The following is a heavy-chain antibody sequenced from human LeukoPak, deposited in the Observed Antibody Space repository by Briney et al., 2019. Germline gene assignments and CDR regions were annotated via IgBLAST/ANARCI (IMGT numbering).Heavy chain of an antibody. CDR1: GGTFSSYA. V-gene: IGHV1-69*04. Sequence: GASVTVSCKASGGTFSSYAISWVRQAPGQGLEWMGRIIPILGIANYAQKFQGRVTITADKSTSTAYMELSSLRSEDTAVYYCARQPTYYYDSSYFDYWGQGTLVTVSS. CDR3: ARQPTYYYDSSYFDY. CDR2: IIPILGIA. J-gene: IGHJ4*02. D-gene: IGHD3-22*01.